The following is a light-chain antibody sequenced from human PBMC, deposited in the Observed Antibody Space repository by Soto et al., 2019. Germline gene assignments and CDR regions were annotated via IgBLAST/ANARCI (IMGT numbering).Light chain of an antibody. CDR2: GNN. J-gene: IGLJ2*01. CDR3: HSYDSTLSGFV. Sequence: QSVLTQPPSVSGAPGQRVTISCTGGDSNFGAGYDVHWYQQLPGTAPKLLIYGNNNRPSGVPDRFSGSKSGTSASLAITGLQVEDEADYYCHSYDSTLSGFVFGGGTKVTVL. V-gene: IGLV1-40*01. CDR1: DSNFGAGYD.